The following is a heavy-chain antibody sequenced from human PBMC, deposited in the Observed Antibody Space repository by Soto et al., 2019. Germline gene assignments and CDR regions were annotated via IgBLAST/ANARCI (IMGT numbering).Heavy chain of an antibody. CDR2: TTGSGETT. CDR1: GFGFSAYA. J-gene: IGHJ4*02. CDR3: AKAQEASGNVNSFLHF. D-gene: IGHD5-12*01. V-gene: IGHV3-23*01. Sequence: EVQLLESGGALVQPGGSPRLSCAASGFGFSAYAMSWVRQAPGRGLQWVTVTTGSGETTYYADSVRGRFTISRDNSKNTLHLHMYSLRAEDTATYYCAKAQEASGNVNSFLHFWGQGTLVTVSS.